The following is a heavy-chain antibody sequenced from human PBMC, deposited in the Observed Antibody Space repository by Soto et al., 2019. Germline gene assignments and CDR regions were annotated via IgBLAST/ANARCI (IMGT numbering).Heavy chain of an antibody. CDR1: GFTFSRFW. J-gene: IGHJ3*02. V-gene: IGHV3-7*05. CDR3: ARGYCSTSTCYAGAFDI. D-gene: IGHD2-2*01. Sequence: EVQLVESGGGLVQPGGSLRVSCAASGFTFSRFWMSWVRQAPGKGLEWVANIKQDGSEKSYVDSVKGRFTISRDNAKHSLYLQMNSLRAEDTAVYYCARGYCSTSTCYAGAFDIWGQGTMLTVSS. CDR2: IKQDGSEK.